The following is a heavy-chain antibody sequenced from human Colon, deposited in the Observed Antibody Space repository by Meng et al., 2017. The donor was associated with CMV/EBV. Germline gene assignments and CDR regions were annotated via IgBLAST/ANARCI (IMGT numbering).Heavy chain of an antibody. CDR3: ARAGVGAKDY. CDR2: IRYDSAYK. Sequence: GESLKISCAASGFTFSSYGMHWVRQAPGKGMEWVTYIRYDSAYKYSADSVQGRFTISRDNSKSNLYLEMNLLRPEDTAFYFCARAGVGAKDYWGQGTLVTVSS. D-gene: IGHD1-26*01. V-gene: IGHV3-30*02. CDR1: GFTFSSYG. J-gene: IGHJ4*02.